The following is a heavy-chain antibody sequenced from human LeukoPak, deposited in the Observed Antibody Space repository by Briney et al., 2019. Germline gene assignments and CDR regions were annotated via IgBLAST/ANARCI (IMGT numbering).Heavy chain of an antibody. V-gene: IGHV3-30-3*01. CDR3: ARENRGSSPPWLWYYYYYGMDV. CDR2: ISHDGSNK. D-gene: IGHD6-6*01. Sequence: GGSLRLSCAASGFTFSSYAMHWVRQAPGKGLEWVAVISHDGSNKYYADSVKGRFTISRDNSKNTLYLQMNSLRAEDTAVYYCARENRGSSPPWLWYYYYYGMDVWGQGTTVTVSS. CDR1: GFTFSSYA. J-gene: IGHJ6*02.